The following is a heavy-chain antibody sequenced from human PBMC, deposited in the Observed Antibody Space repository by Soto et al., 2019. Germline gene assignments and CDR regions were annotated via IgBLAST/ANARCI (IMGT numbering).Heavy chain of an antibody. Sequence: QLQLQESGPGLVKPSETLSLTCTVSGGSISSSSYYWGWIRQPPGKGLEWIGSIYYSGSTYYNPSLKGRVTISVDTSKNQFSLKLRSVTAADTAVYYCARQEVVRGVILNYYYYYGMDVWGQGTTVTVSS. CDR1: GGSISSSSYY. CDR3: ARQEVVRGVILNYYYYYGMDV. CDR2: IYYSGST. J-gene: IGHJ6*02. V-gene: IGHV4-39*01. D-gene: IGHD3-10*01.